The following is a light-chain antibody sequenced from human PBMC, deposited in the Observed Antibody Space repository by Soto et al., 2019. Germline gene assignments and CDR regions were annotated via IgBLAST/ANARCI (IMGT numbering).Light chain of an antibody. CDR1: QSVSTS. CDR3: QVRDVWPS. V-gene: IGKV3-11*01. CDR2: DAS. Sequence: IVLTQSPVTLALSPGESAVLSCRASQSVSTSLAWYQHKPGQPPRLFIYDASKRAPGIPARFTGSGSGTDFTPTISSLEPEDIAVYYCQVRDVWPSFGQGTKVEIK. J-gene: IGKJ1*01.